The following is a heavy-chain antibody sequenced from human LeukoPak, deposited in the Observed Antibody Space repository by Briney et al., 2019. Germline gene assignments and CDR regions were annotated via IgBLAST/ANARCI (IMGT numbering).Heavy chain of an antibody. V-gene: IGHV4-39*07. CDR1: GGSISSSRFY. CDR2: INYSGST. CDR3: ARESHCSSTSCYGGGSDC. J-gene: IGHJ4*02. Sequence: SETLSLTCSVSGGSISSSRFYWGWIRRPPGKGLEWIGSINYSGSTYYNASLRSRVTISVDTSKNQFSLKLTSVTAADTAVYYCARESHCSSTSCYGGGSDCWGQGTLVTVSS. D-gene: IGHD2-2*01.